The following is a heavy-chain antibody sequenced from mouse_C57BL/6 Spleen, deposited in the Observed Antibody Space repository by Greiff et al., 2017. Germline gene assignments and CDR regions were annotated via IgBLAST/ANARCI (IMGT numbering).Heavy chain of an antibody. J-gene: IGHJ2*01. CDR3: ARKFITTVVVDY. D-gene: IGHD1-1*01. Sequence: VQLQQSGAELARPGASVKLSCKASGYTFTSYGISWVKQRTGQGLEWIGEIYPRSGNTYYNEKFKGKATLTADKSSSTAYMELRSLTSEDSAVYFCARKFITTVVVDYWGQGTTRTVSS. CDR2: IYPRSGNT. CDR1: GYTFTSYG. V-gene: IGHV1-81*01.